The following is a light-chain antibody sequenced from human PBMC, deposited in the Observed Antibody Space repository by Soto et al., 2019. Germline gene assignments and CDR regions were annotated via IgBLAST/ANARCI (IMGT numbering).Light chain of an antibody. J-gene: IGKJ5*01. CDR3: LQHNSFPLT. V-gene: IGKV1-17*03. CDR2: AAS. CDR1: RDINNY. Sequence: DIQMTQSPSAMSASVGDRVTITCRASRDINNYLAWFQQKPGKVPQRLIYAASNLQSGVPSRFSGSGSGTEFTLTITSLQPEDFATYYCLQHNSFPLTFGQGTRLEIK.